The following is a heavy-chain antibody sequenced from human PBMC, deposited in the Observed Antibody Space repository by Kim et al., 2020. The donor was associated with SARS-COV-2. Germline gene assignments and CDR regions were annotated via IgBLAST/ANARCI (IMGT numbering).Heavy chain of an antibody. CDR3: AREGPYGSGSRRVSGDV. J-gene: IGHJ6*02. CDR1: GGSISSGSYY. V-gene: IGHV4-61*01. Sequence: SETLSLTCTASGGSISSGSYYWSWIRQPPGKGLEWIGYIYYSGSTNYNPSLKSRVTISVDTSKNQFSLKLSSVTAADTAVYYCAREGPYGSGSRRVSGDVCGRGSTVAVPS. D-gene: IGHD3-10*01. CDR2: IYYSGST.